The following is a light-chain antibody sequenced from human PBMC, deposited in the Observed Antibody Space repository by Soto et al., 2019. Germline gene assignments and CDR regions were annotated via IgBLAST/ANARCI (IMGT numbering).Light chain of an antibody. V-gene: IGLV2-23*01. CDR2: EGS. CDR1: SSDVGGYNL. J-gene: IGLJ2*01. CDR3: CSYAGSATLV. Sequence: QSALTQPASVSGSPGQSITISCTGTSSDVGGYNLDSWYQQHPGKAPKLMIYEGSQWPSGVSHRFSGSKSGNTASLTISGLQAEDEGDYYCCSYAGSATLVFGGGTQLTVL.